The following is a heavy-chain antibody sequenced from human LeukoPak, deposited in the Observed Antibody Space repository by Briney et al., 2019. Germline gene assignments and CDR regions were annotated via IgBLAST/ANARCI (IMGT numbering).Heavy chain of an antibody. CDR2: INPNSGGT. D-gene: IGHD2-8*02. V-gene: IGHV1-2*02. J-gene: IGHJ5*02. Sequence: ASVKVSCKASGYTFTGYYMHWVRQAPGQGLEWMGWINPNSGGTNYAQKFQGRVTMTRDTASSTAYMEVSRLRYGGPAVYYCGRFRETAGYCSPEVAPWGQGTLVTVSS. CDR1: GYTFTGYY. CDR3: GRFRETAGYCSPEVAP.